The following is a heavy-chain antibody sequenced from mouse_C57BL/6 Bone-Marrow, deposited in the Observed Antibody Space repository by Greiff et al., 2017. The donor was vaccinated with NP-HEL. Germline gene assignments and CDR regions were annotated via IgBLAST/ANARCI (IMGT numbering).Heavy chain of an antibody. CDR2: INPGSGGT. D-gene: IGHD3-2*02. J-gene: IGHJ4*01. V-gene: IGHV1-54*01. CDR3: ARGRGQLRLQSAMDY. CDR1: GYAFTNYL. Sequence: QVQLQQSGAELVRPGTSVKVSCKASGYAFTNYLIEWVKQRPGQGLEWIGVINPGSGGTNYNEKFKGKATLTADKSSSTAYMQLSSLTSEDSAVYFCARGRGQLRLQSAMDYWGQGTSVTVSS.